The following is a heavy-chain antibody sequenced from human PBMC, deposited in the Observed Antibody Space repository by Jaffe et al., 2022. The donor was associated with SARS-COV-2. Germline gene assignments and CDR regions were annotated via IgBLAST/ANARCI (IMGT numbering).Heavy chain of an antibody. CDR1: GFTFDDYA. Sequence: EVQLVESGGGLVQPGRSLRLSCAASGFTFDDYAMHWVRQAPGKGLEWVSGISWNSGSIGYADSVKGRFTISRDNAKNSLYLQMNSLRAEDTALYYCAKDIAGTSEYYFDYWGQGTLVTVSS. D-gene: IGHD3-10*01. CDR2: ISWNSGSI. V-gene: IGHV3-9*01. J-gene: IGHJ4*02. CDR3: AKDIAGTSEYYFDY.